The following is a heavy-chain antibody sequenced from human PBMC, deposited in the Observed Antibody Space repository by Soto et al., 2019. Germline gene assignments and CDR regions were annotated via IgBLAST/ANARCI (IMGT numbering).Heavy chain of an antibody. CDR1: GFTFSDYY. CDR3: ASSEGLDDFWSGYVDY. D-gene: IGHD3-3*01. J-gene: IGHJ4*02. Sequence: KSGGSLRLSCAASGFTFSDYYMSWIRQAPGKGLEWVSYISSSGSTIYYADSVKGRFTISRDNAKNSLYLQMNSLRAEDTAVYYCASSEGLDDFWSGYVDYWGQGTLVTVSS. V-gene: IGHV3-11*01. CDR2: ISSSGSTI.